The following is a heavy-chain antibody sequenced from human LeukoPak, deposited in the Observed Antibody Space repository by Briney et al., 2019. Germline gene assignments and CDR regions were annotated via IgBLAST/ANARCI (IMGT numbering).Heavy chain of an antibody. CDR3: ARDLARGYYYDSRSPDYY. D-gene: IGHD3-22*01. CDR2: ISSSSSSYI. CDR1: GFTFSSYS. Sequence: GGSLRLSCAASGFTFSSYSMNWVRQAPGKGLEWVSSISSSSSSYIYYADSVKGRFTISRDNAKNSLYLQMNSLRAEDTAVYYCARDLARGYYYDSRSPDYYWGQGTLVTVSS. V-gene: IGHV3-21*01. J-gene: IGHJ4*02.